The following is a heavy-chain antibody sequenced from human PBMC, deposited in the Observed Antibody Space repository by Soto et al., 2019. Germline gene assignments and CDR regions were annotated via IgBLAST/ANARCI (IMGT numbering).Heavy chain of an antibody. Sequence: ASVKVSCKASGYTFTSYGISWVRQAPGQGLEWMGWISAYNGNTNYAQKLQGRVTMTTDTSTSTDYMELRSLRSDDTAVYYCAREVVGATHNWFDPWGQGPLVTVSS. CDR2: ISAYNGNT. V-gene: IGHV1-18*01. D-gene: IGHD1-26*01. CDR1: GYTFTSYG. J-gene: IGHJ5*02. CDR3: AREVVGATHNWFDP.